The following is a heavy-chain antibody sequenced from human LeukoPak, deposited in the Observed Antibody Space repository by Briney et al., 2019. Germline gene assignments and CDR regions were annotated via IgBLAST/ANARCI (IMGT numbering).Heavy chain of an antibody. CDR1: GYSFTSYW. V-gene: IGHV5-51*01. CDR2: IYPGDSDT. J-gene: IGHJ3*02. CDR3: ATLDRYNWNDDDAFDI. Sequence: GESLKISCKGSGYSFTSYWIGWVRQMPGKGLEWMGIIYPGDSDTRYSPSFQGQVTISADKSISTAYLQWSSLKASDTAMYYCATLDRYNWNDDDAFDIWGQGTMVTVSS. D-gene: IGHD1-1*01.